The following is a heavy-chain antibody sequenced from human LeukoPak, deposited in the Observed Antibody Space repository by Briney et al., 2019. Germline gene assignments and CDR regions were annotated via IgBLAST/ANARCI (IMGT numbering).Heavy chain of an antibody. CDR2: INHSGST. Sequence: PSETLSLTCTVSGGSISSGGYYWSWIRQPPGKGLEWIGEINHSGSTNYNPSLKSRVTISVDTSKNQFSLKLSSVTAADTAVYYCARVDPPYCFDYWGQGTLVTVSS. CDR1: GGSISSGGYY. D-gene: IGHD2-15*01. V-gene: IGHV4-39*07. CDR3: ARVDPPYCFDY. J-gene: IGHJ4*02.